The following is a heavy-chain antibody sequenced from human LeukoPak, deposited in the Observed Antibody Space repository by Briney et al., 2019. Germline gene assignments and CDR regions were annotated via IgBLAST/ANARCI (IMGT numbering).Heavy chain of an antibody. CDR3: ASGRGLYSFYAFDI. D-gene: IGHD5-18*01. J-gene: IGHJ3*02. CDR2: IYYSGST. CDR1: GGSISSYY. V-gene: IGHV4-59*01. Sequence: KASETLSLTCTVSGGSISSYYWSWMRQPPGKGLEWIGYIYYSGSTDYNPSLRSRVTISVDTSKSQFSLKLSSVTAADTAVYYCASGRGLYSFYAFDIWGQGTMVTVSS.